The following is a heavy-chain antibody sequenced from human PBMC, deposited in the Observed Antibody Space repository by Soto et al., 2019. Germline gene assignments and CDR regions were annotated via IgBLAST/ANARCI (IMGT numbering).Heavy chain of an antibody. Sequence: PSETLSLTCTVSGGSISSGGYYWSWIRQHPGKGLEWIGYIYYSGSTYYNPSLKSRVTISVDTSKNQFSLKLSSVTAADTAVYYCARDSSSSVGGAWFDPWGQGTRGTVPQ. J-gene: IGHJ5*02. CDR3: ARDSSSSVGGAWFDP. CDR2: IYYSGST. CDR1: GGSISSGGYY. V-gene: IGHV4-31*03. D-gene: IGHD6-13*01.